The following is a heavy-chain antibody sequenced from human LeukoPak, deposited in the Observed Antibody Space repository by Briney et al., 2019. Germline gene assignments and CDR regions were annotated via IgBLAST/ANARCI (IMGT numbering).Heavy chain of an antibody. CDR2: IYYSGST. CDR3: ASVSPYYYGMDV. J-gene: IGHJ6*02. D-gene: IGHD5/OR15-5a*01. Sequence: SETLSLTCTVSGGSISSYYWSWIRQPPGKGLEWIGYIYYSGSTNYNPSLKSRVTISVDTSKNQFSLKLSSVTAADTAVYYCASVSPYYYGMDVWAKGPRSPSP. V-gene: IGHV4-59*01. CDR1: GGSISSYY.